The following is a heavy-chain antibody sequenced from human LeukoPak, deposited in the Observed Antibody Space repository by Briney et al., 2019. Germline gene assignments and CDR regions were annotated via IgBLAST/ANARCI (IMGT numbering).Heavy chain of an antibody. V-gene: IGHV7-4-1*02. D-gene: IGHD3-10*01. CDR2: INTNTGNP. CDR3: ARDRVLLWFGESYYFDY. Sequence: GASVKVSCKASGYTFTSYAMNWVRQAPGQGLEWMGWINTNTGNPTYAQSFTGRFVFSLDTSVSTAYLQISSLKAEDTAVYYCARDRVLLWFGESYYFDYWGQGTLVTVSS. J-gene: IGHJ4*02. CDR1: GYTFTSYA.